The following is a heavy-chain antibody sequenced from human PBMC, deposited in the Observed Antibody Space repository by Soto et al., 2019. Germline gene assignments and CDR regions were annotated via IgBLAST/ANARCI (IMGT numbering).Heavy chain of an antibody. CDR3: ARYPGDPHDY. CDR1: GGTFSSYT. Sequence: QVQLVQSGAEVKKPGSSVKVSCKASGGTFSSYTISWVRQAPGQGLEWMGRIIPILGIANYAQKFQGSVTITADKSTSTAYMELSSLRSEDTAVYYCARYPGDPHDYWGQGTLVTVSS. V-gene: IGHV1-69*02. D-gene: IGHD2-21*02. CDR2: IIPILGIA. J-gene: IGHJ4*02.